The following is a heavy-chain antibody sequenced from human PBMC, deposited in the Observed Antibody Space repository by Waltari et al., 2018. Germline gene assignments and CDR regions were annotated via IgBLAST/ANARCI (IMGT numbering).Heavy chain of an antibody. CDR2: IHRSGKT. CDR1: VDSMTSNSW. D-gene: IGHD2-15*01. Sequence: QLQLQQSGPKLVKPSESLSLTCAVSVDSMTSNSWWSWVRQPPGKGLEWIGQIHRSGKTNYNPSVESRGTISLDTSNKQVSLKVYSATAADTAVYYCARDRGGGLYLDSWGQGTLVTVSP. CDR3: ARDRGGGLYLDS. J-gene: IGHJ4*02. V-gene: IGHV4-4*02.